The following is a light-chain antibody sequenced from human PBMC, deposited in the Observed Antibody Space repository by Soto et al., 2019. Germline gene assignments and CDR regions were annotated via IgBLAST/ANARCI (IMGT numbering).Light chain of an antibody. J-gene: IGKJ4*01. CDR3: QQYGVTPPNT. CDR2: GAS. Sequence: EIVLTQSPGTLSLSPGERATLSCRASQIVSSTYLAWFQQKAGQAPRLLIYGASTRATGIPDRFSGSGSGTDFTLTISGLEPEDFAWYYCQQYGVTPPNTFGGGTKVAV. CDR1: QIVSSTY. V-gene: IGKV3-20*01.